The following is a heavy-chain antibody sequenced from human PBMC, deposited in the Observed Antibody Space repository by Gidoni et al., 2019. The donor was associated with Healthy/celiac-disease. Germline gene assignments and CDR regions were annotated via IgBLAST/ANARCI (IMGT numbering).Heavy chain of an antibody. CDR1: GGSFSGYY. D-gene: IGHD6-13*01. J-gene: IGHJ6*02. Sequence: QVQLQQWGAGLLKPSETLSLTCAVYGGSFSGYYWSWNRQPPGKGLEWIGEINHSGSTNYNPSLKSRVTISVDTSKNQFSLKLSSVTAADTAVYYCARGKHAPYSSSWTYYYYYGMDVWGQGTTVTVSS. V-gene: IGHV4-34*01. CDR3: ARGKHAPYSSSWTYYYYYGMDV. CDR2: INHSGST.